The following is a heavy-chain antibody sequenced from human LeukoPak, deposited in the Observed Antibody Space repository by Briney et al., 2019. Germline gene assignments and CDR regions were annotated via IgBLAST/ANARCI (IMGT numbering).Heavy chain of an antibody. J-gene: IGHJ6*03. CDR1: GGSFSGCY. Sequence: SSETLSLTCAVYGGSFSGCYWSWIRQPPGKGLEWIGEINHSGSTSYNPSLKSRVTISVDTSKNQFSLKLSSVTAADTAVYYCARGSGLTTMVRGVPYYYYYYYMDVWGKGTTVTVSS. CDR3: ARGSGLTTMVRGVPYYYYYYYMDV. D-gene: IGHD3-10*01. V-gene: IGHV4-34*01. CDR2: INHSGST.